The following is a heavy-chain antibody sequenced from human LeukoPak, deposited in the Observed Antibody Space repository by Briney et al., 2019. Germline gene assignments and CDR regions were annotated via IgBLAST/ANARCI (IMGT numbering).Heavy chain of an antibody. CDR2: IYYSGST. Sequence: SETLSLTCTVSGGSIRSYYWSWIRQPPGKRLEWIGYIYYSGSTNYNPSLKSRVTMAVDTSKKQFSLKLSSVTAADTAVYYGARGRDGGTYTPVDYWGQGTLVTVSS. J-gene: IGHJ4*02. CDR3: ARGRDGGTYTPVDY. CDR1: GGSIRSYY. V-gene: IGHV4-59*01. D-gene: IGHD4-23*01.